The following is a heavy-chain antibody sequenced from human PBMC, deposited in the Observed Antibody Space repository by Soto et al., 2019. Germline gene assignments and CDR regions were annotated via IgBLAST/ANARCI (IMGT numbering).Heavy chain of an antibody. Sequence: QVQLQESGPGLVKPSETLSLTCTVSGGSISNHYWSWIRQPPGQGLEWIGYIYYNGNTNYHPSLKSRVSMSVDTSKNQISLKLSSLTAADTAVYYCTRANWYSEYWGQGTLVTVSS. CDR1: GGSISNHY. CDR2: IYYNGNT. J-gene: IGHJ4*02. V-gene: IGHV4-59*11. D-gene: IGHD7-27*01. CDR3: TRANWYSEY.